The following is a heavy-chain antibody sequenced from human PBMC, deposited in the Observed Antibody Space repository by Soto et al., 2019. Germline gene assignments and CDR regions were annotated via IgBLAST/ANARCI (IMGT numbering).Heavy chain of an antibody. D-gene: IGHD3-3*01. Sequence: GSLRLSCAVSGFTFSDYYMSWIRQSPGKGLEWVSYISSRGSSIYYADSVKGRFTISRDNAKNSLYLQMNGLRAEDTAVYYCARGYYDFWSGYYISPYGMDVWGQGTTVTVSS. CDR2: ISSRGSSI. J-gene: IGHJ6*02. CDR1: GFTFSDYY. CDR3: ARGYYDFWSGYYISPYGMDV. V-gene: IGHV3-11*01.